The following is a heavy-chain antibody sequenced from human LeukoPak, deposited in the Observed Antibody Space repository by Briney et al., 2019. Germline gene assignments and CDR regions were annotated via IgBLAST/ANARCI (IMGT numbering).Heavy chain of an antibody. D-gene: IGHD6-6*01. CDR1: GGSISSYY. CDR2: IYYSGST. V-gene: IGHV4-59*01. Sequence: SETLSLTCTVSGGSISSYYWSWIRQPPGKGLEWIGYIYYSGSTNYNPSLKSRVTISVDTSKNQSSLKLSSVTAADTAVYYCARGVAARPFDYWDQGTLVTVSS. J-gene: IGHJ4*02. CDR3: ARGVAARPFDY.